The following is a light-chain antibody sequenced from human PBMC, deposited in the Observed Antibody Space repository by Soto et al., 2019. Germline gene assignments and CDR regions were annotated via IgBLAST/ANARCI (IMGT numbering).Light chain of an antibody. CDR1: QSVSSY. CDR3: QQRSNWPPLT. CDR2: DAS. Sequence: EIVLTQSPATLSLSPGERATLSCRASQSVSSYLDWYQQKPGQAPRLLSYDASNRATGIPARFSGSGSGTDFTLTISSREPEDFAVYYCQQRSNWPPLTFGGGTKVEIK. J-gene: IGKJ4*01. V-gene: IGKV3-11*01.